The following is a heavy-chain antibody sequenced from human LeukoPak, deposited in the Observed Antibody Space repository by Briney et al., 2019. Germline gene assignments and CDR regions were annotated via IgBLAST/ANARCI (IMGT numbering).Heavy chain of an antibody. CDR3: ASGITFGGVIARY. CDR2: ISSSGSTI. CDR1: GFTFSSYE. D-gene: IGHD3-16*02. V-gene: IGHV3-48*03. Sequence: GGSLRLSCAASGFTFSSYEMNWVRQAPGKGLEWVSYISSSGSTIYYADSVKGRFTISRDNAKNLLYLQMNSLRAEDTAVYYCASGITFGGVIARYWGQGTLVTVSS. J-gene: IGHJ4*02.